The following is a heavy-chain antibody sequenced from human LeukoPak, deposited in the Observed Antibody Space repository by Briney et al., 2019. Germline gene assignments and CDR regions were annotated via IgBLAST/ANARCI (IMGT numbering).Heavy chain of an antibody. Sequence: SETLSLTCTVSGGSVSSGSYYWRWIRQPPGKGLEWIGYIYYSGSTNYNPSLKSRVTISVDTSKNQFSLKLSSVTAADTAVYYCARDHLPYYYYGMDVWGQGTTVTVSS. CDR2: IYYSGST. J-gene: IGHJ6*02. V-gene: IGHV4-61*01. CDR1: GGSVSSGSYY. CDR3: ARDHLPYYYYGMDV.